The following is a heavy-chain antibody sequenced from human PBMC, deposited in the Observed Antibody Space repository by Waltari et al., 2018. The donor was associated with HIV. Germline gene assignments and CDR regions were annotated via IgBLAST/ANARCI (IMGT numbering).Heavy chain of an antibody. D-gene: IGHD4-17*01. V-gene: IGHV3-23*01. Sequence: EVQLLESGGGLVQPGGSLRLSCAASGFTFSSYAMSWVRQAPGKGLEWVSAISGSGGSTYYADSVKGRFTISRDNSKNTLYLQMNSLRAEDTAVYYCAKPSTSPYGDPLYFDYWGQGTLVTVSS. CDR1: GFTFSSYA. J-gene: IGHJ4*02. CDR2: ISGSGGST. CDR3: AKPSTSPYGDPLYFDY.